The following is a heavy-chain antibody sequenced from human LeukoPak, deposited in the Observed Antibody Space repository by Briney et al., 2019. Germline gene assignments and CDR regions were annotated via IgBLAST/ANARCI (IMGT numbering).Heavy chain of an antibody. Sequence: ASVKVSCKASGGTFISYAISWVRQAPGQGVEWMGRIIPILGIANYAQKFQGRVTITADKSTSTAYMELSSLRSEDTAVYYCARSGLVARNQGFDYWGQGTLVTVYS. V-gene: IGHV1-69*04. D-gene: IGHD6-19*01. CDR2: IIPILGIA. CDR3: ARSGLVARNQGFDY. J-gene: IGHJ4*02. CDR1: GGTFISYA.